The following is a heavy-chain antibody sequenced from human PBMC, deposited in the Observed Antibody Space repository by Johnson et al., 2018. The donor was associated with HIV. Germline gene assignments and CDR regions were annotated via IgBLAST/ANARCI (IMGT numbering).Heavy chain of an antibody. CDR1: GFTVSSNY. CDR2: INSDGSST. V-gene: IGHV3-53*01. CDR3: ASGRAVAGTLLDAFDI. D-gene: IGHD6-19*01. J-gene: IGHJ3*02. Sequence: VQLVESGGGLIQPGGSLRLSCAASGFTVSSNYLSWVRQAPGKGLEWVSRINSDGSSTNYADSVKGRFTISRDNSKNTLYLQMNSLKAEETALYYCASGRAVAGTLLDAFDIWGQGTMVTVSS.